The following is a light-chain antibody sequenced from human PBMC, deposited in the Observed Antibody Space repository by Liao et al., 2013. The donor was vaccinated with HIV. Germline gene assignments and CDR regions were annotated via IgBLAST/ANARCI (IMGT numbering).Light chain of an antibody. J-gene: IGLJ2*01. V-gene: IGLV3-1*01. CDR1: KLGDKF. Sequence: SYELTQPPSVSVSPGQTATIPCSGDKLGDKFACWYQQKPGQSPVVVIYQDFLRPSGIPERFSGSQSGNTATLTISGTQTLDEADYYCQTWDSSNMIFGGGTKLTVL. CDR3: QTWDSSNMI. CDR2: QDF.